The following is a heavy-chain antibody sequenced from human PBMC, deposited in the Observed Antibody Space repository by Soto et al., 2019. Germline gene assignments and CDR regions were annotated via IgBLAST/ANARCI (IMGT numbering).Heavy chain of an antibody. CDR3: AHRAGDYYGDYYDY. CDR2: IYWDDDK. J-gene: IGHJ4*02. V-gene: IGHV2-5*02. Sequence: QITLKESGPTLVKPTQTLTLTCTFSGFSLSTSGVGVGWIRQPPGKALEWLALIYWDDDKRYSPSLKSRLTITKDTSKNQLVLTMTNMDPVDTATYYCAHRAGDYYGDYYDYWGQGTLVTVSS. D-gene: IGHD3-22*01. CDR1: GFSLSTSGVG.